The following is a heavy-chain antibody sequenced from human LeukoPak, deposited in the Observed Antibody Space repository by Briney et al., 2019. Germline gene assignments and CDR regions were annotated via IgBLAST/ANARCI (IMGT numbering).Heavy chain of an antibody. CDR1: GYTFTSYG. D-gene: IGHD4-11*01. CDR2: ISAYNGNT. V-gene: IGHV1-18*04. J-gene: IGHJ4*02. CDR3: ASEASTTLGYPDYFDY. Sequence: ASVKVSCKASGYTFTSYGISWVRQAPGQGLEWMGWISAYNGNTNYAQKLQGRVTMTTDTSTSTAYMELRSLRSDDTAVYYCASEASTTLGYPDYFDYWGQGTLVTVSS.